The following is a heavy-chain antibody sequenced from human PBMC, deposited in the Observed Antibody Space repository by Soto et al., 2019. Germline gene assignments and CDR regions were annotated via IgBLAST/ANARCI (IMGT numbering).Heavy chain of an antibody. CDR3: ARGPASYDILTGYYLHYYYGMDV. CDR2: IYYSGST. J-gene: IGHJ6*02. Sequence: PSETLSLTCTVSGGSISSGGYYWSWIRQHPGKGLEWIGYIYYSGSTYYNPSLKSRVTISVDTSKNQFSLKLSSVTAADTAVYYCARGPASYDILTGYYLHYYYGMDVWGQGTTLTVSS. CDR1: GGSISSGGYY. V-gene: IGHV4-31*03. D-gene: IGHD3-9*01.